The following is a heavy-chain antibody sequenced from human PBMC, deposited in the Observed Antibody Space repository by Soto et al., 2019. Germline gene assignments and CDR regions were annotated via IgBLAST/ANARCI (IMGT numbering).Heavy chain of an antibody. V-gene: IGHV3-53*01. CDR1: WFTVSSNY. Sequence: GGSLRLSCAASWFTVSSNYMSWVRQAPGKGLEWVSVIYSGGSTYYADSVKGRFTISRDNSKNTLYLQMNSLRAEDTAVYYCASTTHYYGSPYYFDYWGQGTLVTVSS. J-gene: IGHJ4*02. CDR2: IYSGGST. CDR3: ASTTHYYGSPYYFDY. D-gene: IGHD1-26*01.